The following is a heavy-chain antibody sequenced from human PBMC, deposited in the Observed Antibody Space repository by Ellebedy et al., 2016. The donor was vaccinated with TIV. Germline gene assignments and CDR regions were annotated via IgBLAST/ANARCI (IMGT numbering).Heavy chain of an antibody. Sequence: GESLKISXAASGFTFSNAWMSWVRQAPGKGLEWVANIKQDGSEKYYVDSVKGRFTISRDNAKNSLYLQMNSLRAEDTAVYYCARDSPSYGSGSYYRYYYYGMDVWGQGTTVTVSS. CDR2: IKQDGSEK. CDR1: GFTFSNAW. V-gene: IGHV3-7*01. CDR3: ARDSPSYGSGSYYRYYYYGMDV. D-gene: IGHD3-10*01. J-gene: IGHJ6*02.